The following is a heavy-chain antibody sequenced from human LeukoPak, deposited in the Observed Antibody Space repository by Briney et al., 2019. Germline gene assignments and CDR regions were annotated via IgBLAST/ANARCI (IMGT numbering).Heavy chain of an antibody. CDR3: ARDDHYGGDSEDDY. V-gene: IGHV1-8*02. CDR2: MNPNSGNT. D-gene: IGHD4-23*01. CDR1: GYTFTSYG. Sequence: ASVKVSCKASGYTFTSYGISWVRQAPGQGLEWMGWMNPNSGNTGYAQKFQGRVTMTRNTSISTAYMELSSLRSEDTAVYYCARDDHYGGDSEDDYWGQGTLVTVSS. J-gene: IGHJ4*02.